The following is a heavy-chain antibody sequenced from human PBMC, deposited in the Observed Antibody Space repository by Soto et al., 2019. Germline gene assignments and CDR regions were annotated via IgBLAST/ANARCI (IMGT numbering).Heavy chain of an antibody. D-gene: IGHD1-26*01. Sequence: GASVQVSCKASGYTLTGHYIHWVRHAPEQGPEWMGEVGPESGATRYAQKFLGRVSMTRDMSTTTVYMELNNLSPDDTAVYYCGRGRSGQIVVFYWGQGTTVTVSS. J-gene: IGHJ4*02. CDR2: VGPESGAT. V-gene: IGHV1-2*02. CDR1: GYTLTGHY. CDR3: GRGRSGQIVVFY.